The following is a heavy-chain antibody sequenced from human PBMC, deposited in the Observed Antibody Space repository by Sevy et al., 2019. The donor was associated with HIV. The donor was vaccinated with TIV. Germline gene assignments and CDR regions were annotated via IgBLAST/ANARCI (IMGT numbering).Heavy chain of an antibody. V-gene: IGHV3-53*01. CDR3: ARDRDGGYYFDY. J-gene: IGHJ4*02. Sequence: GGSLRLSCAASGLTVSSNSMSWVRQPPGKGLEWVSGVSTGGTPYYADSVKGRFTISRDNSKNTLNLQMNSLRAEDTAVYYCARDRDGGYYFDYWGQGTLVTVSS. CDR2: VSTGGTP. D-gene: IGHD4-17*01. CDR1: GLTVSSNS.